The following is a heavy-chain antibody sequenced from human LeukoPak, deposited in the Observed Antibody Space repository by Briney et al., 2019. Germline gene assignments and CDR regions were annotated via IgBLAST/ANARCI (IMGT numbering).Heavy chain of an antibody. D-gene: IGHD4-23*01. CDR1: GFTFSSYG. V-gene: IGHV3-33*06. CDR2: IWYDGSNK. J-gene: IGHJ4*02. Sequence: GRSLRLSCAASGFTFSSYGMHWVRQAPGKGLEWVAVIWYDGSNKYYADSVKGRFTISRDNSKNTLYLQMNSLRAEDTAVYYCAKAYYGGNSFIDYWGQGTLVTVSS. CDR3: AKAYYGGNSFIDY.